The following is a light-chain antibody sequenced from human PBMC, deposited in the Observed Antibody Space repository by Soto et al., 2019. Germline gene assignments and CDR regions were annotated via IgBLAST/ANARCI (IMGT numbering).Light chain of an antibody. V-gene: IGLV1-44*01. J-gene: IGLJ2*01. CDR2: SNN. Sequence: QSVLTQPPSASGTPGQRVTISCSGSNSNIGRNTVNWYQQLPGAAPNLLIYSNNERPSGVPDRFSGSKSGTSASLAISGLQSEDEAAYYCAAWDESPNVPVFGGGTKLTVL. CDR1: NSNIGRNT. CDR3: AAWDESPNVPV.